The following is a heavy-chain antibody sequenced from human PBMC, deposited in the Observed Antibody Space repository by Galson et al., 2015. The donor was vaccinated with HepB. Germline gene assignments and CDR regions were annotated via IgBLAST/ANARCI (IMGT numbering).Heavy chain of an antibody. CDR2: ISGSGGST. V-gene: IGHV3-23*01. Sequence: SLRLSCAASGFTFSSYAMSWVRQAPGKGLEWVSAISGSGGSTYYADSVKGRFTISRDNSKNTLYLQMNSLRAEDAAVYYCAKDHTGFPLNPRDAFDIWGQGTMVTVSS. J-gene: IGHJ3*02. CDR1: GFTFSSYA. D-gene: IGHD1-14*01. CDR3: AKDHTGFPLNPRDAFDI.